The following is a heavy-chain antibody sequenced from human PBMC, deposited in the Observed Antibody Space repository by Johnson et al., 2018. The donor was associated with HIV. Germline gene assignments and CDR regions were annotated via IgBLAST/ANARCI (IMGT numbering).Heavy chain of an antibody. CDR2: LSYDGSNK. CDR3: ARRKIAAAGRDAFDI. CDR1: GLTFRSYG. J-gene: IGHJ3*02. V-gene: IGHV3-30*03. Sequence: QVLSLESGVVVVQPGRSLRLSCAASGLTFRSYGMQWVRQAPGKGLEWVAVLSYDGSNKYYADSVKGRFTISRDNSKNTLYLQMNSLRAEDTAVYYCARRKIAAAGRDAFDIWGQGTMVTVSS. D-gene: IGHD6-13*01.